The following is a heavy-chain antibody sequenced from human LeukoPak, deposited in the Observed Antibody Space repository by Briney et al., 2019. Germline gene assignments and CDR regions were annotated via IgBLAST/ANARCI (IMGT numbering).Heavy chain of an antibody. Sequence: GGSLRLSCAASGFTFDDYAMHWVRQAPGKGLEWVSGISWNSGSIGYADSVKGRFTISRDNAKNSLYLQMNSLRAEDTAVYYCARGAGGYFDYWGQGTLVTVSS. CDR2: ISWNSGSI. CDR1: GFTFDDYA. CDR3: ARGAGGYFDY. D-gene: IGHD3-10*01. J-gene: IGHJ4*02. V-gene: IGHV3-9*01.